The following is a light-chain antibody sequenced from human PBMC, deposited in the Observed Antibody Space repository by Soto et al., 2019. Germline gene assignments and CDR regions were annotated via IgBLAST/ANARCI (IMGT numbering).Light chain of an antibody. CDR3: SSYTSSSLV. CDR2: DVS. J-gene: IGLJ2*01. Sequence: QSALTQPTSVSGSPGQSITISCTGTSSDVGGYNYVSWYQQHPGKAPKLMIYDVSNRPSGVSNRFSGSKSGNTASLTISGLQAEDAADYYCSSYTSSSLVFGGGTKLPVL. V-gene: IGLV2-14*01. CDR1: SSDVGGYNY.